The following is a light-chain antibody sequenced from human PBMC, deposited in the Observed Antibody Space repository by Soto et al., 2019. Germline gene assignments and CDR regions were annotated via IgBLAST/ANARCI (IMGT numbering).Light chain of an antibody. V-gene: IGKV3-15*01. CDR2: GAS. Sequence: EIVMTQSPATLSVSPGERATLSCRASQSVRSNLAWYQQKAGQAPRLLMYGASIRATGIPTRFSGSGSGTEFTLTISSLQSEDFAVYYCQQYDNWPPYTFGRGTKLDIK. CDR1: QSVRSN. J-gene: IGKJ2*01. CDR3: QQYDNWPPYT.